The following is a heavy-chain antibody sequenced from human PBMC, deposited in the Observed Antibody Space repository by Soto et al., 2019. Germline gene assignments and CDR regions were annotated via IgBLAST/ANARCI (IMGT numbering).Heavy chain of an antibody. CDR1: GFTFDNCA. CDR2: VSHDGAIK. V-gene: IGHV3-30-3*02. J-gene: IGHJ4*02. CDR3: AKSEGDGYNYFDY. D-gene: IGHD5-12*01. Sequence: SLRLSCTPSGFTFDNCAMHWVRQAPGKGLEWVAVVSHDGAIKHCADSVKGRFTISRDTSKNMLYLQMNSLRPEDTAVYYCAKSEGDGYNYFDYWGQGTLVTASS.